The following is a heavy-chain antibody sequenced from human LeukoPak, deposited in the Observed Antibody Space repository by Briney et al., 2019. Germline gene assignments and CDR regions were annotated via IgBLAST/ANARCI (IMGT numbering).Heavy chain of an antibody. CDR1: GGSISSFY. V-gene: IGHV4-59*08. CDR2: VYSSGST. CDR3: ARHGDYYCRSTTCFDY. J-gene: IGHJ4*02. D-gene: IGHD2-2*01. Sequence: SKTLSLTCTVSGGSISSFYWSWIRQPPGKGLEWIGYVYSSGSTNYNPSLKSRLTVSVDTSKNQFSLQLSSVTAADTAVYYCARHGDYYCRSTTCFDYWGQGTLVTVSS.